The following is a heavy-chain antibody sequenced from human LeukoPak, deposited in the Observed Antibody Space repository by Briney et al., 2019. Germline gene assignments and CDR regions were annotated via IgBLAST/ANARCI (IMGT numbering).Heavy chain of an antibody. CDR3: ARDGYCSSTSCYDGYYYYGMDV. V-gene: IGHV3-7*01. D-gene: IGHD2-2*03. J-gene: IGHJ6*02. CDR2: IKQDGSKK. CDR1: GFTFSSYW. Sequence: GGSLRLSCAASGFTFSSYWMSWVRQAPGKGLEWVANIKQDGSKKCYVDSVKGRFTISRDNAKNSLYLQMNSLRAEDTAVYYCARDGYCSSTSCYDGYYYYGMDVWGQGTTVTVSS.